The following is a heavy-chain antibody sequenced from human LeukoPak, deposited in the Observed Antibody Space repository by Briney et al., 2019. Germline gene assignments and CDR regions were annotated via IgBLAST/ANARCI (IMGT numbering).Heavy chain of an antibody. CDR2: ISHSGST. Sequence: SETLSLTCAVYGESLSDYQWSWIRQPPGKGLEWLGEISHSGSTNCNPSLKSRVTMSVDTSKKQFSLKLTSVTAADTAVYYCARHFRYCSSTSCSYYFDYWGQGTLVTVSS. CDR3: ARHFRYCSSTSCSYYFDY. V-gene: IGHV4-34*01. D-gene: IGHD2-2*01. CDR1: GESLSDYQ. J-gene: IGHJ4*02.